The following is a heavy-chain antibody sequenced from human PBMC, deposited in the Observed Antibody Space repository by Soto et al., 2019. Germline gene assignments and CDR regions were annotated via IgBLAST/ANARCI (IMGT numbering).Heavy chain of an antibody. J-gene: IGHJ4*02. CDR1: GGSISSYY. CDR2: IYYSGST. V-gene: IGHV4-59*01. D-gene: IGHD3-9*01. Sequence: SETLSLTCAVSGGSISSYYWSWIRQPPGKGLEWIGYIYYSGSTNYNPSLKSRVTISVDTSKNQFSLKLSSVTAADTAVYYCARADYDILTGSLYYSEYWGQGNLVNVSA. CDR3: ARADYDILTGSLYYSEY.